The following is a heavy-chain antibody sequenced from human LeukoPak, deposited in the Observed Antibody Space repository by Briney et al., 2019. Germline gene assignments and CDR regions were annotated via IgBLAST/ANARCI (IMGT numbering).Heavy chain of an antibody. Sequence: SETLSLTCTVSGGSISSYYWSWIRQPPGKGLEWIGYIYYSGSTNYNRSLKSRVTISVDTSKNQFSLKLSSVTAADTAMYYCAREPSGGFPDYWGQGTLVTVSS. D-gene: IGHD3-16*01. CDR2: IYYSGST. CDR1: GGSISSYY. J-gene: IGHJ4*02. V-gene: IGHV4-59*01. CDR3: AREPSGGFPDY.